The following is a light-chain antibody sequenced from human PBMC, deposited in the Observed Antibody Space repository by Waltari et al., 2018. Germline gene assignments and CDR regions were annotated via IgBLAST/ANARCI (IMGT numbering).Light chain of an antibody. V-gene: IGLV2-14*03. J-gene: IGLJ3*02. CDR2: AVS. Sequence: QSALTHPAPVSGSPGQSITIPSPGTSSDIGTYNYVSWYQQHPGNAPNLMIYAVSNRPSGVSTRFSASKTGNTASLTISGLQAEDEADYYCSSYTSTDTWVFGGGTKLTVL. CDR3: SSYTSTDTWV. CDR1: SSDIGTYNY.